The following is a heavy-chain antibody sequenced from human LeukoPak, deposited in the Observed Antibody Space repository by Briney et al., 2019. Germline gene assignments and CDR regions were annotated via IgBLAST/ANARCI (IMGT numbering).Heavy chain of an antibody. CDR2: ISGSSSYI. J-gene: IGHJ4*02. CDR1: GFTFSSYS. Sequence: GGSLRLSCAASGFTFSSYSMNWVRQAPGKGLEWVSSISGSSSYIYYADSVKGRFTISRDNSKNTLYLQMNSLRAEDTAVYYCAKDRGIISDYWGQGILVTVSS. V-gene: IGHV3-21*04. D-gene: IGHD3-10*01. CDR3: AKDRGIISDY.